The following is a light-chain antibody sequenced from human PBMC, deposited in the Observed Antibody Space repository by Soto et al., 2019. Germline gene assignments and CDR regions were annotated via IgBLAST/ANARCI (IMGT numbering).Light chain of an antibody. CDR2: GAS. Sequence: EIVLTQSPGTLSLSPGERATLSCRASQSVSSNYLAWYQQKPGQAPRLLIYGASSRATGIPDRFSGSGSGTDFTLTISRLEPEEFAVYYCQQYGSSLFTFGPGTKVDIK. V-gene: IGKV3-20*01. CDR3: QQYGSSLFT. J-gene: IGKJ3*01. CDR1: QSVSSNY.